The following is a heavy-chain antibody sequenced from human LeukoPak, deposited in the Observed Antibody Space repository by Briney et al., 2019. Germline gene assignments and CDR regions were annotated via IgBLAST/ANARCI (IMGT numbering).Heavy chain of an antibody. CDR1: GYSISSGYY. CDR3: ARVYPTAYYYMDV. D-gene: IGHD2-8*01. CDR2: IYHSGST. J-gene: IGHJ6*03. Sequence: SETLSLTFTVSGYSISSGYYWGWIRQPPGKGLEWIGSIYHSGSTYYNPSLKSRVTISVDTSKNQFSLKLSSVTAADTAVYYCARVYPTAYYYMDVWGKGTTVTVSS. V-gene: IGHV4-38-2*02.